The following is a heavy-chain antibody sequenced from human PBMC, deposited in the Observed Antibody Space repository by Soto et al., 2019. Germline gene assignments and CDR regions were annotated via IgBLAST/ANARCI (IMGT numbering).Heavy chain of an antibody. V-gene: IGHV3-30-3*01. CDR3: AREGTPREKNYFDY. CDR1: GFTFSSYA. CDR2: ISYDGSNK. Sequence: QVQLVESGGGVVQPGRSLRLSCAASGFTFSSYAMHWVRQAPGKGLEWVAVISYDGSNKYYADSVKGRFTISRDNSKNTLYLQMNSLRAEDTAVYYCAREGTPREKNYFDYWGQGTLVTVSS. J-gene: IGHJ4*02. D-gene: IGHD1-1*01.